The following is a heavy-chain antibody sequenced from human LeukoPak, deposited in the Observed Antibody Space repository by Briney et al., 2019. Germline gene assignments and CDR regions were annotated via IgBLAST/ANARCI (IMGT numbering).Heavy chain of an antibody. CDR3: VRQPDSARYGFDF. Sequence: GGSLRLSCSASGFTFSNYDIHWVRQATGKGLEWVSAIGSSGDTYYIDSVKGRYTISRESAKNSLYLQMNSLRAEDTAVYYCVRQPDSARYGFDFWGQGTLVTVSS. CDR1: GFTFSNYD. V-gene: IGHV3-13*01. J-gene: IGHJ4*02. CDR2: IGSSGDT. D-gene: IGHD1-26*01.